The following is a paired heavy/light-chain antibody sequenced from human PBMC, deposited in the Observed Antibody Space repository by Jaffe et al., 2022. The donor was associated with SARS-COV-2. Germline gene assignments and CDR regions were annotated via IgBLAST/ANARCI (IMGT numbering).Light chain of an antibody. CDR2: KDS. V-gene: IGLV3-25*03. J-gene: IGLJ3*02. Sequence: SYELTQPPSVSVSPGQTARITCSGDALPKQYAYWYQQKPGQAPVLVIYKDSERPSGIPERFSGSSSGTTVTLTISGVQAEDEADYYCQSADSSGTYRWVFGGGTKLTVL. CDR1: ALPKQY. CDR3: QSADSSGTYRWV.
Heavy chain of an antibody. J-gene: IGHJ4*02. Sequence: EVQLVESGGGLVQPGRSLRLSCAASGFTFDDYAMHWVRQAPGKGLEWVSGISWNSGSIGYADSVKGRFTISRDNAKNSLYLQMNSLRAEDTALYYCAKDHDSSGYDNWGQGTLVTVSS. CDR2: ISWNSGSI. CDR1: GFTFDDYA. CDR3: AKDHDSSGYDN. D-gene: IGHD3-22*01. V-gene: IGHV3-9*01.